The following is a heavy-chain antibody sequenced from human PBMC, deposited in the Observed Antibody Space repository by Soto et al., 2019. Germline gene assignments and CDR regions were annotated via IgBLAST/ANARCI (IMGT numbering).Heavy chain of an antibody. Sequence: PGGSLRLSCAASRFTFSDFSMNWVRQAPGKGLEWVSSISSMSSYIYYADSVKGRFPISRDNADNSLYLQMDSLRAEDTAVYYCARSLLTGSYRTTYYIDHWGQGTLVTVSS. V-gene: IGHV3-21*01. J-gene: IGHJ4*02. CDR1: RFTFSDFS. CDR3: ARSLLTGSYRTTYYIDH. CDR2: ISSMSSYI. D-gene: IGHD3-9*01.